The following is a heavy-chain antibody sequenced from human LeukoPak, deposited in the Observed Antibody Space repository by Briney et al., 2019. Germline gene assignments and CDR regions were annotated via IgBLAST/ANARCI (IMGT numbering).Heavy chain of an antibody. CDR1: GGSISSYY. D-gene: IGHD3-22*01. CDR3: ASPSPYYYDSSGIAYDY. J-gene: IGHJ4*02. Sequence: PSETPSLTCTVSGGSISSYYWSWIRQPPGKGLEWIGYIYYSGSTNYNPSLESRVTISVDTSKNQFSLKLSSVTAADTAVYYCASPSPYYYDSSGIAYDYWGQGTLVTVSS. CDR2: IYYSGST. V-gene: IGHV4-59*01.